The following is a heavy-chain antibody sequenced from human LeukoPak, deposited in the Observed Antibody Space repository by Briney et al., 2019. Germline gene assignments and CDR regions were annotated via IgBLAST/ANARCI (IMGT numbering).Heavy chain of an antibody. V-gene: IGHV4-4*09. D-gene: IGHD5-18*01. CDR3: ASPRTSYRYTFDY. J-gene: IGHJ4*02. Sequence: SETLSLTCAVSVASISNYYWSWIRQAPGKGLEWIGYISTNGSTNYNPSLKSRVSISLDTSINRFSLNLNFVTAADTAVYFCASPRTSYRYTFDYWGPGALVTVSS. CDR1: VASISNYY. CDR2: ISTNGST.